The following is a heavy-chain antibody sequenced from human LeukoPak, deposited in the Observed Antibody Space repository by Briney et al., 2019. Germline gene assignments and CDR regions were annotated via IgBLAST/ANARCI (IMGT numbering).Heavy chain of an antibody. CDR3: ARDLSSTPNWELDH. J-gene: IGHJ4*02. D-gene: IGHD1-1*01. V-gene: IGHV1-2*06. Sequence: ASVKVSCKASGYTFSGYFVHWVRQAPGQGLEWMGRINAGSGDTEFAQKFQGRVTMTRDTIVSTAYMEVSRLTSDDTAMYYCARDLSSTPNWELDHWGQGTLVTVSS. CDR1: GYTFSGYF. CDR2: INAGSGDT.